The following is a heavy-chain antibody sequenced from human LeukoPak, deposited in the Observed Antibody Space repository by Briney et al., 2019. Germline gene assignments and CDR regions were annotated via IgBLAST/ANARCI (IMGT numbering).Heavy chain of an antibody. Sequence: PGGSLRLSCAASGFTFSSYAMSWVRQAPGKGLEWVSAISGSGGSTYYADSVKGRFTISRDNSKNTLYLQMNSLRAEDTAVYYCAKEHNPVVVIAYYYYMDVWGKGTTVTVSS. D-gene: IGHD2-21*01. CDR3: AKEHNPVVVIAYYYYMDV. CDR2: ISGSGGST. V-gene: IGHV3-23*01. J-gene: IGHJ6*03. CDR1: GFTFSSYA.